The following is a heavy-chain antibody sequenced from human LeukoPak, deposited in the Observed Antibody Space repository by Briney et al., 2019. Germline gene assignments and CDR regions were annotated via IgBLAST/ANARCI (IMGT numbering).Heavy chain of an antibody. CDR1: GFTFSSYA. CDR3: ARSPTGSAYTYSDY. CDR2: IIGSGGGT. Sequence: GGSLRLSCAASGFTFSSYAMNWVRQAPGKGLEWVSCIIGSGGGTNYANSVKGRFTISRDNSKNTVYLQMNSLSAEDTAIYYCARSPTGSAYTYSDYWGQGTLVTVSS. D-gene: IGHD3-16*01. J-gene: IGHJ4*02. V-gene: IGHV3-23*01.